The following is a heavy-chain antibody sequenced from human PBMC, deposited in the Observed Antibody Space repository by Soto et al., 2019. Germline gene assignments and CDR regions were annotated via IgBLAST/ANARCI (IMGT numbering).Heavy chain of an antibody. Sequence: GGSLRLSCAASGFTFSNAWMSWVRQAPGKGLEWVGRIKSKTDGVTTDYAAHVKFRVTISRDDTKNTLYLQMNSLKNKDTAVYYCTTRTVVSPETDAFDIWGQGTMVTV. J-gene: IGHJ3*02. V-gene: IGHV3-15*01. D-gene: IGHD2-15*01. CDR1: GFTFSNAW. CDR3: TTRTVVSPETDAFDI. CDR2: IKSKTDGVTT.